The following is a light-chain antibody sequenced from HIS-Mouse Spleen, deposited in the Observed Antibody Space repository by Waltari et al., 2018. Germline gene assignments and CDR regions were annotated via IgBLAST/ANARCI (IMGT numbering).Light chain of an antibody. Sequence: DIVMTQSPDSLAVSLGERDTINCKSSQRVLYSSNNKNYLAWYQQKPGQLPKLLIYWASTRESGVPDRFSGSGSGTDFTLTISSLQAEDVAVYYCQQYYSTPYTFGQGTKLEIK. CDR2: WAS. V-gene: IGKV4-1*01. CDR3: QQYYSTPYT. CDR1: QRVLYSSNNKNY. J-gene: IGKJ2*01.